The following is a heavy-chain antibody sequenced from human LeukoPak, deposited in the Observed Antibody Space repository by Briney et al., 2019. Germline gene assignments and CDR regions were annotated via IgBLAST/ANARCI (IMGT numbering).Heavy chain of an antibody. D-gene: IGHD3-10*01. CDR2: IKQDGSEK. Sequence: GGSLRLSCAASGFTFSSYWMSWVRQAPGKGLEWVANIKQDGSEKFYVDSVKGRFTISRDNAKNSLYLQMNSLRAEDTAVYYCARGYYYGSGSYYFDYWGQGTLVTVSS. J-gene: IGHJ4*02. CDR3: ARGYYYGSGSYYFDY. CDR1: GFTFSSYW. V-gene: IGHV3-7*01.